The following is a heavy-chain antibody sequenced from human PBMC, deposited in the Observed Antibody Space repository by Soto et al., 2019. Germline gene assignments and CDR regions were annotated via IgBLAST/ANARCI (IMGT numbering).Heavy chain of an antibody. CDR1: GGSISSNY. CDR2: VYNSGST. Sequence: SETLSLTCTVSGGSISSNYWTWIRQPPGKGLEWIGYVYNSGSTNYNPSLESRVTISEDTSKSQFSLKVNSMTAADTAVYYCARYRREAVAGYTLDNWGQGILVTVSS. J-gene: IGHJ4*02. V-gene: IGHV4-59*01. D-gene: IGHD6-13*01. CDR3: ARYRREAVAGYTLDN.